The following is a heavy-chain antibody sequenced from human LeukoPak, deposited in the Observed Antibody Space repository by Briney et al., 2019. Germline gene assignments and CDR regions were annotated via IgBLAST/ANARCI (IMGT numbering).Heavy chain of an antibody. Sequence: GRSLRLSCAASGFTFSRYGMHWVRQGPGKWLEWVAVIRYDGSKKYYADSVKGRFAISRDNSNNTLYLQMNSLRAEDTAVYYCARDLRLGYYDSSFPDCWGQGTLVTVSS. CDR3: ARDLRLGYYDSSFPDC. CDR1: GFTFSRYG. CDR2: IRYDGSKK. D-gene: IGHD3-22*01. V-gene: IGHV3-33*01. J-gene: IGHJ4*02.